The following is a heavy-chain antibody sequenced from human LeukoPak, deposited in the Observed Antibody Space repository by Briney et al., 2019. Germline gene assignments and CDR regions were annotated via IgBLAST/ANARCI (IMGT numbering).Heavy chain of an antibody. V-gene: IGHV3-48*04. CDR2: ISSSSSTI. CDR1: GFTFSSYS. CDR3: ARGDTGEGSGWYYFDY. J-gene: IGHJ4*02. Sequence: GGSLRLSCAASGFTFSSYSMNWVRQAPGKGLEWVSYISSSSSTIYYADSVKGRFTLSRDNAKNSQYLQMNSLRAEDTAVYYCARGDTGEGSGWYYFDYWGQGTLVTVSS. D-gene: IGHD6-19*01.